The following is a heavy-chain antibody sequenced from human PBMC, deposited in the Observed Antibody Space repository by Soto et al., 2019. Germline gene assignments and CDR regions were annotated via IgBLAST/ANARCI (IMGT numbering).Heavy chain of an antibody. Sequence: GGSLRLSCAASGFTFSSFPMHWVRQAPGKGLEWVALISSDGSNKYYADAVKGRFTISRDNSKNTLYLQMNSLRAEDTAVFYCARWNVQHDSYGYFWGQGTQITVSS. J-gene: IGHJ4*02. V-gene: IGHV3-30-3*01. CDR3: ARWNVQHDSYGYF. CDR1: GFTFSSFP. CDR2: ISSDGSNK. D-gene: IGHD5-18*01.